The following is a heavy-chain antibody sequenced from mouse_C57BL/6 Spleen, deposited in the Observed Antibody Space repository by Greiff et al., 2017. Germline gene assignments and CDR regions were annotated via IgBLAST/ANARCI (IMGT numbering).Heavy chain of an antibody. J-gene: IGHJ2*01. V-gene: IGHV1-15*01. CDR2: IDPETGGT. CDR1: GYTFTDYE. CDR3: TRRLYYFDY. Sequence: QVQLKESGAELVRPGASVTLSCKASGYTFTDYEMHWVKQTPVHGLEWIGAIDPETGGTAYNQKFKGKAILTADKSSSTAYMKLRSLTSEDSAVYYCTRRLYYFDYWGQGTTLTVSS.